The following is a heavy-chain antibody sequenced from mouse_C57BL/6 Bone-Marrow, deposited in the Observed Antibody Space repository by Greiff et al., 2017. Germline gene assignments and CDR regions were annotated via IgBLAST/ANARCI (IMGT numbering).Heavy chain of an antibody. V-gene: IGHV1-55*01. Sequence: VQLQQSGAELVKPGASVKMSCKASGYTFTSYWITWVKQRPGQGLEWIGDIYPGSGSTNYNEKFKSKATLTVDTSSSTAYMQLSSLTSEDSAVYYCARWGTTVVATGRDYWGQGTSVTVSS. CDR1: GYTFTSYW. CDR3: ARWGTTVVATGRDY. CDR2: IYPGSGST. J-gene: IGHJ4*01. D-gene: IGHD1-1*01.